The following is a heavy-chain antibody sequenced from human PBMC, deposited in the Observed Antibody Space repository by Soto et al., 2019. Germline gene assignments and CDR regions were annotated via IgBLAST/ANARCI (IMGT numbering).Heavy chain of an antibody. CDR1: ERSIRAYD. CDR3: ARGPHYYDSSGYYGPFDY. Sequence: WETLCLTYTGSERSIRAYDGTLIRQTPGKGLEWIGYVYYSGSTNYNPSLKSRVTLSVDTSKNQFSLKLSSVTAADTAVYYCARGPHYYDSSGYYGPFDYWGQGTLVPVSS. V-gene: IGHV4-59*01. D-gene: IGHD3-22*01. CDR2: VYYSGST. J-gene: IGHJ4*02.